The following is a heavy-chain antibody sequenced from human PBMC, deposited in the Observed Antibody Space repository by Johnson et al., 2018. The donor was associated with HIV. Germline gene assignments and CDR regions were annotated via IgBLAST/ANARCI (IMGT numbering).Heavy chain of an antibody. Sequence: HVQLVESGGGVVQPGRSLRLSCAASGFTFSDYYMSWIRQAPGKGLEWVSYISSSGSTIYYADSVKGRFTISRDNAKNSLYLQMNSLKTEDTAVYYCARGTYYYDTSGYLTRPRAFDVWGQGTTVTVSS. V-gene: IGHV3-11*01. CDR3: ARGTYYYDTSGYLTRPRAFDV. CDR2: ISSSGSTI. CDR1: GFTFSDYY. J-gene: IGHJ3*01. D-gene: IGHD3-22*01.